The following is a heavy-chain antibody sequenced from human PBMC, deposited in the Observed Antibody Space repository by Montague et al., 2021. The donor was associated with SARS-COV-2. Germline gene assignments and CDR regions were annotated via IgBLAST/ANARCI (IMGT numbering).Heavy chain of an antibody. CDR2: ISSSGSTI. CDR3: ARVFATVGAMDQNDY. V-gene: IGHV3-48*03. CDR1: GFSFSSYE. Sequence: SLRLSCAASGFSFSSYEMNWVRQAPGKGLEWVSYISSSGSTIYYADSVKGRFTISRDSAKNSLYLQMNSLRAEGTAVYYCARVFATVGAMDQNDYWGQGTLVTVSS. J-gene: IGHJ4*02. D-gene: IGHD1-26*01.